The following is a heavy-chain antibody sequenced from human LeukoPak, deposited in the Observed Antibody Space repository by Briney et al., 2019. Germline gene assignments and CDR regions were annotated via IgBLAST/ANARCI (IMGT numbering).Heavy chain of an antibody. CDR3: ASTDDFWSGYNY. V-gene: IGHV3-21*01. Sequence: GGSLRLSCAASGFTFSSYSMNWVRQAPGKGLEWVSSISSSSSYIYYADSVKGRFTISRDNAKNSLYLQMNSLRAEDTAVYYCASTDDFWSGYNYWGQGTLVTVSS. CDR1: GFTFSSYS. J-gene: IGHJ4*02. D-gene: IGHD3-3*01. CDR2: ISSSSSYI.